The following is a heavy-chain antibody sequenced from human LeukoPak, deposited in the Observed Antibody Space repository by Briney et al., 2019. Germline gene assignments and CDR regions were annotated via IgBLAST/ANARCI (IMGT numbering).Heavy chain of an antibody. CDR2: VYPGDSNT. CDR1: GYSFTSYW. Sequence: GESLKISCQTSGYSFTSYWIGWVRQLPGKGLEWMGIVYPGDSNTSYSPSFQGQVTISADKSISTTYLQWSSLKASDTAMYYCASPVEDLLSYWGQGTRVTVSS. V-gene: IGHV5-51*01. CDR3: ASPVEDLLSY. D-gene: IGHD1-26*01. J-gene: IGHJ4*02.